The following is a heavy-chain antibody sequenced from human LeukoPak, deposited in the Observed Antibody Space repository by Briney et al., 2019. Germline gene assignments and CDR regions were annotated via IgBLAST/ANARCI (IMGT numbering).Heavy chain of an antibody. CDR2: IYYSGST. CDR3: ARDRHYYDSSGYYAGFDY. V-gene: IGHV4-39*07. J-gene: IGHJ4*02. Sequence: SETLFLTCTVSGGSISSSSYYWGWIRQPPGKGLEWIGSIYYSGSTYYNPSLKSRVTISVDTSKNQFSLKLSSVTAADTAVYYCARDRHYYDSSGYYAGFDYWGQGTLVTVSS. D-gene: IGHD3-22*01. CDR1: GGSISSSSYY.